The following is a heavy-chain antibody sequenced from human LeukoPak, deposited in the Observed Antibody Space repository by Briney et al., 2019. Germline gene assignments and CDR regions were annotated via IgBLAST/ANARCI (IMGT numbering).Heavy chain of an antibody. J-gene: IGHJ5*02. CDR1: GGSISGLY. V-gene: IGHV4-59*12. CDR3: ARYSYGCWFVP. D-gene: IGHD5-18*01. CDR2: IYYSGST. Sequence: SETLSLTCTVSGGSISGLYWSWIGEPPGPRLEWIGYIYYSGSTNYNPSLKSRVTISVDTSKNQFSLKLSSVTPADTAVYYCARYSYGCWFVPWGQGTLVTVSS.